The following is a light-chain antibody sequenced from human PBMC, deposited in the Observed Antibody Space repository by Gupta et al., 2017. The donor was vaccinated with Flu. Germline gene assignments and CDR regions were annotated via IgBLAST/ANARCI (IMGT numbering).Light chain of an antibody. Sequence: DIVLTQSPATLSFCPGERATLSCRSSQSVGSYLAWYRQKPGQAPRLLIYDSSNRANGISARFSGSGSGTDFTLTISSLEPEDFAVYYCQQRYNWPLTFGGGTKVEIK. CDR1: QSVGSY. CDR3: QQRYNWPLT. J-gene: IGKJ4*01. CDR2: DSS. V-gene: IGKV3-11*01.